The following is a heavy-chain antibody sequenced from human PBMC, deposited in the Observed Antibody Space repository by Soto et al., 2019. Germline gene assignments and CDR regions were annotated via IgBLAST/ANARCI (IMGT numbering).Heavy chain of an antibody. Sequence: ASVKVSCKASGYTFTSYAIHWVRQAPGQRLEWMGWINAGNGNTKYSQKFQGRVTITRGTSASTAYMELSSLRSEDTAVYYCARPGGYSSSWYAPNFDYWGQGTMVTVSS. D-gene: IGHD6-13*01. CDR3: ARPGGYSSSWYAPNFDY. CDR2: INAGNGNT. J-gene: IGHJ4*02. V-gene: IGHV1-3*01. CDR1: GYTFTSYA.